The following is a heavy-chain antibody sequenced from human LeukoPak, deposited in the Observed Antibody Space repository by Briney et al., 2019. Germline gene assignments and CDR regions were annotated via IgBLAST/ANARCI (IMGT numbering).Heavy chain of an antibody. D-gene: IGHD2-21*01. J-gene: IGHJ4*02. CDR2: LNRGRT. Sequence: GGSLRLSCVASGFTFSNYAMSWVRQAPGRGLELIAALNRGRTFFQDSVRGRCTISRDNSKNTLYLQLNSLTGDDTAVYFCVKEVPTYGYFDYWGRGTLVTVSS. CDR1: GFTFSNYA. CDR3: VKEVPTYGYFDY. V-gene: IGHV3-23*01.